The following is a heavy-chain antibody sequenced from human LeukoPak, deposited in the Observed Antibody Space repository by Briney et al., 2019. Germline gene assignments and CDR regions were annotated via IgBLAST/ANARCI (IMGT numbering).Heavy chain of an antibody. D-gene: IGHD1-26*01. CDR3: ASIRGTFGY. CDR2: TRNKANSYIT. V-gene: IGHV3-72*01. CDR1: GFTFSDHF. Sequence: GGSLRLFCAASGFTFSDHFLDWVRQAPGKGLGWVGRTRNKANSYITEYAASVKGRFTISSDDSKNSLYLQMSSLKTDDTAMYYCASIRGTFGYWGQGTLVTVSS. J-gene: IGHJ4*02.